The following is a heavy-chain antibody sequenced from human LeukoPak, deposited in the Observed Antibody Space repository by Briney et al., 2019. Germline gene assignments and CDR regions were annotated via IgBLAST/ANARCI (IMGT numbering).Heavy chain of an antibody. Sequence: GSLRLSCAASGYTFSNDWMSWVRQAPGKGLEWIGSVYYGGSTFYSPSLKSRVTISMDTSKNQFSLKLSSVTAADTAVYYCARRDRAVTLDYWGQGTLVTVTS. D-gene: IGHD4-11*01. V-gene: IGHV4-39*01. CDR2: VYYGGST. J-gene: IGHJ4*02. CDR3: ARRDRAVTLDY. CDR1: GYTFSNDW.